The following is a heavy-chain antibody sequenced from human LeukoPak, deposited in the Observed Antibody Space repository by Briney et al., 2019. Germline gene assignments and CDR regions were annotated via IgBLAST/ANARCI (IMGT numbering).Heavy chain of an antibody. Sequence: SETLSLTCTVSGGSISSGSYYWSWIRQPAGKGLEWIGRIYTSGSTNYNPSLKSRVTISVDTSKNQFSLKLSSVTAADTAVYYCAREGVIVEPYDYWGQGTLVTVSS. J-gene: IGHJ4*02. CDR3: AREGVIVEPYDY. CDR2: IYTSGST. CDR1: GGSISSGSYY. D-gene: IGHD3-16*02. V-gene: IGHV4-61*02.